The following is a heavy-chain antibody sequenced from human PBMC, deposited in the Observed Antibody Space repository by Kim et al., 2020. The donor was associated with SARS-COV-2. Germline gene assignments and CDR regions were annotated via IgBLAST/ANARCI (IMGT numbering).Heavy chain of an antibody. V-gene: IGHV4-34*01. CDR3: ARTRYDSSGYRNYYYYYGMDV. CDR2: INHSGST. J-gene: IGHJ6*02. D-gene: IGHD3-22*01. CDR1: GGSFSGYY. Sequence: SETLSLTCAVYGGSFSGYYWSWIRQPPGKGLEWIGEINHSGSTNYNPSLKSRVTISVDTSKNQFSLKLSSVTAADTAVYYCARTRYDSSGYRNYYYYYGMDVWGQGTTVTVSS.